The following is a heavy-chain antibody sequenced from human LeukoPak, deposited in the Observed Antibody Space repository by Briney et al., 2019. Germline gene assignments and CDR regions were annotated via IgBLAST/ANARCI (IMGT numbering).Heavy chain of an antibody. Sequence: SETLTLTCTVSGGPISSGGYYWSWIRQHPGKGREWNGYIYYSRSTYYNPSLKRRVTISVDTSKNQFSLKVSSVTAADTAVYYCARVREGYYDILTGSPSPYYFDYWGQGALVTVSS. V-gene: IGHV4-31*03. CDR1: GGPISSGGYY. J-gene: IGHJ4*02. CDR3: ARVREGYYDILTGSPSPYYFDY. D-gene: IGHD3-9*01. CDR2: IYYSRST.